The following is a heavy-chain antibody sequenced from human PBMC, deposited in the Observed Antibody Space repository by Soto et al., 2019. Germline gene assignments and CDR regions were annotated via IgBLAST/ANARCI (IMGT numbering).Heavy chain of an antibody. CDR3: ARAVVLRFLEWLPPRVWFDP. CDR1: GYTFTSYA. Sequence: GASVKVSCKASGYTFTSYATHWVRQAPGQRLEWMGWINAGNGNTKYSQKFQGRVTITRDTSASTAYMELSSLRSEDTAVYYCARAVVLRFLEWLPPRVWFDPWGQRTLVTVSS. D-gene: IGHD3-3*01. V-gene: IGHV1-3*01. J-gene: IGHJ5*02. CDR2: INAGNGNT.